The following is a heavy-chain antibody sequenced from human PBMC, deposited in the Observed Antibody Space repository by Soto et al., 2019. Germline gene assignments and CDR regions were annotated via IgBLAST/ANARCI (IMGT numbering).Heavy chain of an antibody. J-gene: IGHJ4*02. CDR2: ISYDGSNK. Sequence: QVQLVESGGGVVQPGNSLRLSCAASGFPFTAYGMHWVREGPGKGLEWVAVISYDGSNKFYADSVKGRFTISRDNSKNTLYLQMNSLRPEDTALYYCVGGQYYFDYRGQGTVVTVSS. D-gene: IGHD3-10*01. V-gene: IGHV3-30*03. CDR1: GFPFTAYG. CDR3: VGGQYYFDY.